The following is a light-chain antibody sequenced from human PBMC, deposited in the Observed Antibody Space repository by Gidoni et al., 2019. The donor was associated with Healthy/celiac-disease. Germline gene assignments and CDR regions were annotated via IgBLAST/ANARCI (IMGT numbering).Light chain of an antibody. J-gene: IGKJ5*01. CDR1: QSISSY. CDR3: QQSYSTPRIT. CDR2: AAS. Sequence: DIQMTQSPSSLSASVGDRVTITCRASQSISSYLNWYHQKPGKAPKLLIYAASSLQSGVPSRFSGSGSGTDFTLTISSLQPEDFATYYCQQSYSTPRITFGQGTRLEIK. V-gene: IGKV1-39*01.